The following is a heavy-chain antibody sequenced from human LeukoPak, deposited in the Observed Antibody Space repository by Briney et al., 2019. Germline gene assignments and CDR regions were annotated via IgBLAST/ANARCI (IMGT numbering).Heavy chain of an antibody. CDR3: ARRRIAAAGTPFHYGMDV. Sequence: ASVKVSCKASGYTFTSYYMHWVRQAPGQGLEWMGIINPSGGSTSYAQKFQGRVTMTRDTSTSTVYMELSSLRSEDTAVYYCARRRIAAAGTPFHYGMDVWGQGTTVTVSS. CDR2: INPSGGST. CDR1: GYTFTSYY. V-gene: IGHV1-46*01. J-gene: IGHJ6*02. D-gene: IGHD6-13*01.